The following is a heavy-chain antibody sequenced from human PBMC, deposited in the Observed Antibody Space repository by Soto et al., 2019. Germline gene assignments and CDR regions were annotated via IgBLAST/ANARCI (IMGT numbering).Heavy chain of an antibody. J-gene: IGHJ4*02. CDR3: AKDRGMTTVTTVDY. D-gene: IGHD4-17*01. CDR2: ISGSGDST. V-gene: IGHV3-23*01. CDR1: GFTFSSYA. Sequence: GGSLRLSCAASGFTFSSYAMSWVRQAPGKGLEWVSVISGSGDSTYYADSVKGRFTISRDNSKNTLYLQMNTLRAEDTAVYCCAKDRGMTTVTTVDYWGQGT.